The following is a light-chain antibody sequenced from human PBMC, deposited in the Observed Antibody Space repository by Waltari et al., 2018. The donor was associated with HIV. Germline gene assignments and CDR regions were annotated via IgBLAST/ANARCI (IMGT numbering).Light chain of an antibody. CDR2: GVN. CDR1: SRDVGASNF. CDR3: SSYAGPNHLL. J-gene: IGLJ2*01. Sequence: QSALPQPPSASGSPGQSVTFSCTGPSRDVGASNFVSWYHQHPGKAPKLIIYGVNQRPSGVPDRFSGSKSGNTASLTVSELQADDEADYYCSSYAGPNHLLFGGGTKLTVL. V-gene: IGLV2-8*01.